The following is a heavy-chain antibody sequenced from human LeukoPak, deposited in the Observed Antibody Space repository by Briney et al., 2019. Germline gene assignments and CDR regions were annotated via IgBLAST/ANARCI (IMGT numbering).Heavy chain of an antibody. CDR3: ARDGQRWLQSDAFDI. D-gene: IGHD5-24*01. CDR2: IIPIFGTA. CDR1: GYTFTSYD. Sequence: SVKVSCKASGYTFTSYDINWVRQAPGQGLEWMGGIIPIFGTANYAQKFQGRVTITADKSTSTAYMELSSLRSEDTAVYYCARDGQRWLQSDAFDIWGQGTMVTVSS. V-gene: IGHV1-69*06. J-gene: IGHJ3*02.